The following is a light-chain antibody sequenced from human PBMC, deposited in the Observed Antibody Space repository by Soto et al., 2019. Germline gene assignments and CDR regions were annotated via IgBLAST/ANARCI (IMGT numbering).Light chain of an antibody. CDR1: QSVSSSF. CDR3: QHYGPAWT. V-gene: IGKV3-20*01. J-gene: IGKJ1*01. Sequence: EIVLTQSPGTLSLSPGERATLSCRASQSVSSSFLAWYQQKPGQAPRLLISGASTRATGIPDRFSGSGSGTDFTLTISRLEPEDFAVYYCQHYGPAWTFGQGPKVEV. CDR2: GAS.